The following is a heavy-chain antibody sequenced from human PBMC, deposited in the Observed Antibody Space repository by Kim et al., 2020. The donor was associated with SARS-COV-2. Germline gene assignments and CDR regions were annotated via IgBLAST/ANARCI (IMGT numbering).Heavy chain of an antibody. Sequence: GGSLRLSCAASGFTFSSYAMHWVRQAPGKGLEWVAVISYDGSNKYYADSVKGRFTISRDNSKNTMYLQMNSLRAEDTAVYYCAREMTTLSLDYWGQGTLVTVSS. V-gene: IGHV3-30-3*01. D-gene: IGHD4-4*01. J-gene: IGHJ4*02. CDR3: AREMTTLSLDY. CDR1: GFTFSSYA. CDR2: ISYDGSNK.